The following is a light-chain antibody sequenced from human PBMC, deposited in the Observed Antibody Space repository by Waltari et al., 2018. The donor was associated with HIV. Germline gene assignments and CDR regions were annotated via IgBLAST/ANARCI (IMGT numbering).Light chain of an antibody. V-gene: IGLV3-1*01. CDR3: QTWDSNIL. Sequence: SYELTQPPSVSVSPGQTASITCSGDKLGDKYACWYQQKPGQSPVLVIYQDDKRPSGIPERFSGSNSGNTATLTISGTQAMDEADYYCQTWDSNILFGGGTKLTVL. CDR2: QDD. CDR1: KLGDKY. J-gene: IGLJ2*01.